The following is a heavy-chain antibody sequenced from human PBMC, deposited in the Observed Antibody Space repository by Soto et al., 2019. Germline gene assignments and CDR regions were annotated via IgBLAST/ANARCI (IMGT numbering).Heavy chain of an antibody. D-gene: IGHD2-21*01. J-gene: IGHJ3*02. CDR1: GFTFTSYS. CDR2: IRGTT. CDR3: ARDDSFAFDI. Sequence: EVQLVESGGGLVQPGGSLRLSCAASGFTFTSYSMNWVRQAPGKGLGWVSYIRGTTHYADSVKGRFTISRDNARSSLYLQMNSLRADDTAVYYCARDDSFAFDIWGQGTMVTVSS. V-gene: IGHV3-48*01.